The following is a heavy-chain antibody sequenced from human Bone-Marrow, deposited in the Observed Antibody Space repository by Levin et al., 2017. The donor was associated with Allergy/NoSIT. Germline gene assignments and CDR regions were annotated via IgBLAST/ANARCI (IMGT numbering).Heavy chain of an antibody. CDR1: GGSIRSSSYY. Sequence: SQTLSLTCTVSGGSIRSSSYYWGWIRQPPGKGLEWIGSIYYSGSTYYNPSLKSRVTISVDTSKNQFSLKLSSVTAADTAVYYCARHLEWELPDYWGQGTLVTVSS. J-gene: IGHJ4*02. CDR2: IYYSGST. V-gene: IGHV4-39*01. D-gene: IGHD1-26*01. CDR3: ARHLEWELPDY.